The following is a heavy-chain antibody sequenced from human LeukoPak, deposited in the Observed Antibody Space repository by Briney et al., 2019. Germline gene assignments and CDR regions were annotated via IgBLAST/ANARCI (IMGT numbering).Heavy chain of an antibody. CDR2: IYYSGST. CDR1: GGSISSSSYY. CDR3: ARDVVVAATWTCPDY. V-gene: IGHV4-39*07. Sequence: SETLSLTCTVSGGSISSSSYYWGWIRQPPGTGLEWIGSIYYSGSTYYNPSLKSRVTISVDTSKNQFSLKLSSVTAADTAVYYCARDVVVAATWTCPDYWGQGTLVIVSS. J-gene: IGHJ4*02. D-gene: IGHD2-15*01.